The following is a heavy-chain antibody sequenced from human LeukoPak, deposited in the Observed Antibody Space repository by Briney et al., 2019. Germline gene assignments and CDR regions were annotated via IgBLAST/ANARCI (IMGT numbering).Heavy chain of an antibody. CDR2: INHSGST. Sequence: PSETLSLTCAVYSGSFSGYYWSWIRQPPGNGLEWIGEINHSGSTNYNPSLKSRVTISVDASKNQFSLKLSSVTAADTAVYYCARVGGWHYNYWGQGTLVTVSS. J-gene: IGHJ4*02. V-gene: IGHV4-34*01. CDR3: ARVGGWHYNY. CDR1: SGSFSGYY. D-gene: IGHD6-19*01.